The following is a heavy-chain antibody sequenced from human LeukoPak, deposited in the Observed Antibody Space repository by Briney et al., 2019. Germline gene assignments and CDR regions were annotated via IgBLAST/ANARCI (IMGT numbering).Heavy chain of an antibody. CDR2: IKEDGNKK. CDR1: GFTFSSDW. V-gene: IGHV3-7*01. D-gene: IGHD1-7*01. CDR3: ARVLDWNYAHSFDY. Sequence: GGSLRLSCTASGFTFSSDWMSWVRQAPGKGLEWVADIKEDGNKKDYVDSVKGRFTISRDNAKKSLYLQMNSLRAEDTAVYYCARVLDWNYAHSFDYWGQGTLVTVSS. J-gene: IGHJ4*02.